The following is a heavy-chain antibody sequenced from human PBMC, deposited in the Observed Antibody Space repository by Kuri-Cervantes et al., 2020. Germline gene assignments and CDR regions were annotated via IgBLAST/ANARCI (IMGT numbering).Heavy chain of an antibody. CDR1: GGPISSYY. D-gene: IGHD2-15*01. CDR2: IYYSGST. J-gene: IGHJ4*02. Sequence: GSLRLSCTVPGGPISSYYWSWIRQPPGKGLEWIGYIYYSGSTNYNPSLKSRVTISVDTSKNQFSLKLSSVTAADTAVYYCAKGQEYCSGGSCRSYYFDYWGQGTLVTVSS. V-gene: IGHV4-59*12. CDR3: AKGQEYCSGGSCRSYYFDY.